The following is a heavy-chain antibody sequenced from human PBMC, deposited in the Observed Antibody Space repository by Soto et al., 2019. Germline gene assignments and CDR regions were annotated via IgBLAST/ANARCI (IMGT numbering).Heavy chain of an antibody. J-gene: IGHJ4*02. D-gene: IGHD3-3*02. CDR3: ARESFSASPNFFDY. CDR1: GFPFINYE. V-gene: IGHV3-48*03. CDR2: ISLSGSTI. Sequence: GGALRLSCAASGFPFINYEMNWCRHAPFKGLEWVSYISLSGSTIYYADSVKGRFTISRDDAKNSLYLQMDSLRADDTAVYYCARESFSASPNFFDYWGQGTLVTVS.